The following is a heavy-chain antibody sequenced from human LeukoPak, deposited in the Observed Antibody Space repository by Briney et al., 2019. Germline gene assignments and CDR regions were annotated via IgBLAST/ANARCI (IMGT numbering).Heavy chain of an antibody. CDR1: GFTVSSKY. CDR3: ATLFCSGGSCY. Sequence: GGSLRLPCAASGFTVSSKYMSWVRQAPGKGLECVSIMYSGGNTYYADSVKGRFTISRDNSKNTLYLQMDTLRAEDTAVYYCATLFCSGGSCYWGQGTLVTVSS. J-gene: IGHJ4*02. V-gene: IGHV3-53*01. CDR2: MYSGGNT. D-gene: IGHD2-15*01.